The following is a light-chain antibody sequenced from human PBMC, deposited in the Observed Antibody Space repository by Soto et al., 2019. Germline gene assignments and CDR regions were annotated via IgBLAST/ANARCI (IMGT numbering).Light chain of an antibody. CDR2: AAS. CDR3: QQSYSTPLT. V-gene: IGKV1-39*01. J-gene: IGKJ4*01. Sequence: DIQMTHSPSSLSSSVGDRVTITCRAGQSISSYLNWYQKKPGKAPKLLIYAASSLQSGVPSRFSGSGSGTDFTLTISSLQTEDFADYDCQQSYSTPLTFGGGTKVEIK. CDR1: QSISSY.